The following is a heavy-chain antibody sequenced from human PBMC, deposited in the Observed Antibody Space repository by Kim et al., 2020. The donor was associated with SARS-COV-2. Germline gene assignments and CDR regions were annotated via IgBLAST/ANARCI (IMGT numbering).Heavy chain of an antibody. D-gene: IGHD1-26*01. CDR3: ARAREWFDP. CDR1: GGSVSSGSYY. V-gene: IGHV4-61*01. J-gene: IGHJ5*02. CDR2: IYYSGST. Sequence: SETLSLTCTVSGGSVSSGSYYWSWIRQPPGKGLEWIGYIYYSGSTNYNPSLKSRVTISVDTSKNQFSLKLSSVTAADTAVYYCARAREWFDPWGQGTLVTVSS.